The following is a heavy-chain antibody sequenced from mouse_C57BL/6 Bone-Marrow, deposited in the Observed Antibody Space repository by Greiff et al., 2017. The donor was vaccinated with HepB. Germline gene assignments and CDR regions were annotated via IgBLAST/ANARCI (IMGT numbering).Heavy chain of an antibody. CDR1: GYTFTSYW. V-gene: IGHV1-50*01. Sequence: VQLQQPGAELVKPGASVKLSCKASGYTFTSYWMQWVKQRPGQGLEWIGEIDPSDSYTNYNQKFKGKATLTADTSSSTAYMQLSSLTSEDSAVYYCAYGNPYYAMDYWGQGTSVTVSS. D-gene: IGHD2-1*01. J-gene: IGHJ4*01. CDR3: AYGNPYYAMDY. CDR2: IDPSDSYT.